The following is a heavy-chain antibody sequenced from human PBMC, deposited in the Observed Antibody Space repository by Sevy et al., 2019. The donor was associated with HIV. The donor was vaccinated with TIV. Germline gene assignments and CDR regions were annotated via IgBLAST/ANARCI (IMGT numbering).Heavy chain of an antibody. CDR1: GYSFTNYW. CDR2: IYPGDSET. CDR3: ARFYDSSGHFPSDY. D-gene: IGHD3-22*01. Sequence: GESLKISRKGSGYSFTNYWIAWVRQMPGKGLEWMGIIYPGDSETRHSPSFQGQVTISADKSISTAYLHWSSLKASDTAMYYCARFYDSSGHFPSDYWGQGTLVTVSS. V-gene: IGHV5-51*01. J-gene: IGHJ4*02.